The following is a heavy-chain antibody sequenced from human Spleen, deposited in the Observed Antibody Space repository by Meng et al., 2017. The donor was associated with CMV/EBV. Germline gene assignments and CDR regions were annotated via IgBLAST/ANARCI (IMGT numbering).Heavy chain of an antibody. V-gene: IGHV4-34*01. CDR1: GGSFSGYS. D-gene: IGHD3-10*01. CDR3: VVSPSYGSGSDY. J-gene: IGHJ4*02. CDR2: INHSGST. Sequence: QVQLREWGAGLLKPSETLSLTCAVYGGSFSGYSWSWIRQPPGKGLEWIGEINHSGSTNYNPSLKSRVTISVDTSKNQFSLKLSSVTAADTAVYYCVVSPSYGSGSDYWGQGTLVTVSS.